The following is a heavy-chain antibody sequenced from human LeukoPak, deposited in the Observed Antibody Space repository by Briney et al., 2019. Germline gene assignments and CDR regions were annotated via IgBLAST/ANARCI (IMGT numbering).Heavy chain of an antibody. CDR3: VRDGDAYNFDF. V-gene: IGHV3-74*01. CDR1: GFTYSSYW. J-gene: IGHJ4*02. D-gene: IGHD5-24*01. Sequence: GWSLRLSCVASGFTYSSYWMSWVRQAPGKGLEWVSRIKYDGSYTNYADSVKGRFTISRDNARNTLSLHMISLRAEDTAVYFCVRDGDAYNFDFWGQGVLVTVSS. CDR2: IKYDGSYT.